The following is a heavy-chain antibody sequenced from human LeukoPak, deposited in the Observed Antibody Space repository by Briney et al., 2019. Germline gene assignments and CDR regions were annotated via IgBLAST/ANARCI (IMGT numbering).Heavy chain of an antibody. V-gene: IGHV1-69*13. CDR3: ARDWLSGSYSMRWYFDL. CDR1: GGTFSSYA. J-gene: IGHJ2*01. Sequence: ASVKVSRKASGGTFSSYAISWVRQAPGQGLEWMGGIIPIFGTANYAQKFLGKVTITADESTSTAYMELSSLRSEDTAVYYCARDWLSGSYSMRWYFDLWGRGTLVTASS. CDR2: IIPIFGTA. D-gene: IGHD1-26*01.